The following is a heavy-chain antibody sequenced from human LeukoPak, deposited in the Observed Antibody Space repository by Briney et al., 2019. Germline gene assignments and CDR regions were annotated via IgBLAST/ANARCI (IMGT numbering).Heavy chain of an antibody. CDR2: ISYDGSNK. CDR1: VFTFSSYA. D-gene: IGHD4-17*01. Sequence: PGGSLRLSCAPSVFTFSSYAMQWVRHAPGKGLEWVAVISYDGSNKYYADSVKGRFTISRDNSKNTLYLQMNSLRAEDTAVYYCGTGAYWGQGTLVAVSS. CDR3: GTGAY. J-gene: IGHJ4*02. V-gene: IGHV3-30-3*01.